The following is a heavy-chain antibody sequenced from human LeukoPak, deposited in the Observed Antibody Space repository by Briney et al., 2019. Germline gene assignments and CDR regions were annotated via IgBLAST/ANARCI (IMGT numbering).Heavy chain of an antibody. D-gene: IGHD2-2*01. CDR1: GGSFSGYY. Sequence: SETLSLTCAVYGGSFSGYYWSWIRQPPGKGLEWIGEINHSGSTNYNPSLKSRVTISVDTSKNQFSLKLSSVTAADTAVYYCARKAKRRRYCGSTSCYSPFDPWGQGTLVTVSS. V-gene: IGHV4-34*01. J-gene: IGHJ5*02. CDR3: ARKAKRRRYCGSTSCYSPFDP. CDR2: INHSGST.